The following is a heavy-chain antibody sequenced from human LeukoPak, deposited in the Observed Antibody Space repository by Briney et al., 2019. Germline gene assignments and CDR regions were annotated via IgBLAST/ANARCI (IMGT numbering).Heavy chain of an antibody. D-gene: IGHD2-2*02. CDR1: GGSISSGDYY. V-gene: IGHV4-61*08. Sequence: SETLSLTCTVSGGSISSGDYYWSWIRQPPGKGLEWIGYIYYSGSTNYNPSLKSRVTISVDTSKNQFSLKLSSVTAADTAVYYCARAKLEYCSSTSCYTARLYYFDYWGQGTLVTVSS. CDR3: ARAKLEYCSSTSCYTARLYYFDY. CDR2: IYYSGST. J-gene: IGHJ4*02.